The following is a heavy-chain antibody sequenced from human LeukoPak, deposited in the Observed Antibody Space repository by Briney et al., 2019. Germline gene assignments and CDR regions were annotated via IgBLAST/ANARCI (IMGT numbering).Heavy chain of an antibody. D-gene: IGHD3-22*01. CDR1: GFTFSSYG. Sequence: PGRSLRLSCAASGFTFSSYGMHWVRQAPGKGLEWVAVIWYDGSNKYYADSVKGRFTISRDNSKNTLYLQMNSLRAEDTAVYYCARSRVVVITIDAFDIWGQGTMVTVSS. CDR2: IWYDGSNK. V-gene: IGHV3-33*08. CDR3: ARSRVVVITIDAFDI. J-gene: IGHJ3*02.